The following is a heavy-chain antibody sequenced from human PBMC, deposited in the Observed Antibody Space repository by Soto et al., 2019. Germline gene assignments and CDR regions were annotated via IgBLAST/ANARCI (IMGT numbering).Heavy chain of an antibody. CDR2: IWYDGSNK. V-gene: IGHV3-33*01. Sequence: QVQLVESGAGVVQPGRSLRLSCAASGFTFSSYGMHWVRQAPGKGLEWVAVIWYDGSNKYYADSVKGRFTISRDNSKNTLYLQMNSLRAEDTAVYYCARGLQYPVTAPGYWGQGTLVTVSS. D-gene: IGHD4-4*01. CDR1: GFTFSSYG. CDR3: ARGLQYPVTAPGY. J-gene: IGHJ4*02.